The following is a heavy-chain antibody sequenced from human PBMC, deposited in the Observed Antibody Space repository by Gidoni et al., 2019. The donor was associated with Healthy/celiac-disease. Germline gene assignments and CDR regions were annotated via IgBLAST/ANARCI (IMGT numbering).Heavy chain of an antibody. J-gene: IGHJ4*02. CDR2: ISSSSSYI. D-gene: IGHD4-17*01. CDR1: GFTFSSYS. CDR3: ARTYGDYVGLDY. Sequence: EVQLVESGGGLVKPGGSLRLSCAASGFTFSSYSMNWVRQAPGKGLEWVSSISSSSSYIYYADSGKGRFTISRDNAKNSLYLQMNSLRAEDTAVYYCARTYGDYVGLDYWGQGTLVTVSS. V-gene: IGHV3-21*01.